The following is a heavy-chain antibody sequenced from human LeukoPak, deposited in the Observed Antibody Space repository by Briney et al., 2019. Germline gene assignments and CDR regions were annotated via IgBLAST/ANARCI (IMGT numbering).Heavy chain of an antibody. CDR1: GFSLTTYA. CDR3: VRDGDTAIRGVNFDY. J-gene: IGHJ4*02. D-gene: IGHD3-10*01. CDR2: MSYDEETK. Sequence: GGSLRLSCAASGFSLTTYAIHWVRQAPGKGLEWLAVMSYDEETKFYADSVMGRFTISRDTSHNILYLQMTGLRVEDTAVYHCVRDGDTAIRGVNFDYWGQGTLVTVSS. V-gene: IGHV3-30*04.